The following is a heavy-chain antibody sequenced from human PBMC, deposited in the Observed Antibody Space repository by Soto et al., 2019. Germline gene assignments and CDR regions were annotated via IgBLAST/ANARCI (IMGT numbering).Heavy chain of an antibody. Sequence: LKLYYAASGFTFISYAMRWVRQAPGKGLEWVAVISYDGSNKYYADSVKGRFTISRDNSKNTLYLQMNSLRAEDTAVYYCARPFGDYTYYYYGMDVWGQGTTVTVSS. CDR3: ARPFGDYTYYYYGMDV. CDR1: GFTFISYA. J-gene: IGHJ6*02. CDR2: ISYDGSNK. D-gene: IGHD4-17*01. V-gene: IGHV3-30-3*01.